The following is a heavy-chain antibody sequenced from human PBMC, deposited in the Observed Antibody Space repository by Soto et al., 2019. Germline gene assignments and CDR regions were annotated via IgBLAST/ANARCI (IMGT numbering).Heavy chain of an antibody. CDR2: IYYSGST. CDR1: GGSISSSSYY. Sequence: LPETLSLTCTVSGGSISSSSYYWGWIRQPPGKGLEWIGSIYYSGSTYYNPSLKSRVTISVDTSKNQFSLKLSSVTAADTAVYYCAGTGYQIDYWGQGTLVTV. J-gene: IGHJ4*02. CDR3: AGTGYQIDY. V-gene: IGHV4-39*01. D-gene: IGHD3-9*01.